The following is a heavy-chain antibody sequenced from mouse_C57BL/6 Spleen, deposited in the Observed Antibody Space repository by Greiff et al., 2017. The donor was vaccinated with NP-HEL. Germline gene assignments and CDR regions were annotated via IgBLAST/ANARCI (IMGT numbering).Heavy chain of an antibody. V-gene: IGHV3-6*01. CDR1: GYSITSGYF. CDR3: AGVALYYAMDC. CDR2: ISYDGSN. Sequence: EVQLQESGPGLVQPSQSLSLTCSVTGYSITSGYFWNWIRQLPGNKLEVRVYISYDGSNNYNPTPKNPNTITSDTSNDQFVLKLNSVTTEDTATYYCAGVALYYAMDCWGQGTSVTVSS. J-gene: IGHJ4*01.